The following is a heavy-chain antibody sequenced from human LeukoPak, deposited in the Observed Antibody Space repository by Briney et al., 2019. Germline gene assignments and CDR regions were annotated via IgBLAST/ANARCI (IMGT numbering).Heavy chain of an antibody. CDR1: GFTFSSYG. V-gene: IGHV3-23*01. D-gene: IGHD3-16*01. J-gene: IGHJ4*02. CDR2: ISGSGGST. Sequence: GGSLRLSCAASGFTFSSYGMSWVRQAPGKGLEWVSAISGSGGSTYYADSVKGRITISRDNSMNTLYLQMNSLRAEDTAVYYCAKVRWGSDNALDSWGQGTLVTGSS. CDR3: AKVRWGSDNALDS.